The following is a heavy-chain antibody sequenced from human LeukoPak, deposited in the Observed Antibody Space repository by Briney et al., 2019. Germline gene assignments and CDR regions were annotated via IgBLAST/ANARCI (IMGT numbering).Heavy chain of an antibody. V-gene: IGHV3-23*01. D-gene: IGHD6-19*01. Sequence: GGSLRLSCAASGFTFSSYAMSWVRQAPGKGLEWVSAISGSGGSTYYADSVKGRFTISRDNSKNTLYLQMNSLRAEDTAVYYCAKDRGSSGWYGGAFDIWGQGTMVTVSS. CDR2: ISGSGGST. CDR3: AKDRGSSGWYGGAFDI. J-gene: IGHJ3*02. CDR1: GFTFSSYA.